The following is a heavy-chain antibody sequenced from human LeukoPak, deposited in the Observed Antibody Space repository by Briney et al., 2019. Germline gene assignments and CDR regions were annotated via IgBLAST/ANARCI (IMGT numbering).Heavy chain of an antibody. V-gene: IGHV3-66*01. Sequence: GGSLRLSCAASGFTFNIYTMSWVRQAPGKGLEWVSVIDSRGSTYYADSVKGRFTVSRDNSKNTLYLQMNILRAEDTAVYYCVGGRGSYWGQGTLVTVSS. CDR1: GFTFNIYT. J-gene: IGHJ4*02. D-gene: IGHD5-12*01. CDR2: IDSRGST. CDR3: VGGRGSY.